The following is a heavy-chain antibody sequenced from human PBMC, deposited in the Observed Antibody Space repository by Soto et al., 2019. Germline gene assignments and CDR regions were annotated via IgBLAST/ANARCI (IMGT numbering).Heavy chain of an antibody. CDR1: GFTFSSRP. Sequence: QVQLVESGGDVVQPGRSLRLSCAASGFTFSSRPMHWVRQAPGKGLEWVSVISSDGRNEYYADSVKRRFTISRDKSKNTVYLQMNRLRAEDTAVYYCARDHDYRYFDYWGQGTLVTVSS. CDR2: ISSDGRNE. D-gene: IGHD4-17*01. V-gene: IGHV3-30*04. CDR3: ARDHDYRYFDY. J-gene: IGHJ4*02.